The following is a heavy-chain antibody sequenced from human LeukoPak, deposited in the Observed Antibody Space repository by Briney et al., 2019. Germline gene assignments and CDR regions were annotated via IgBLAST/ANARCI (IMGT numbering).Heavy chain of an antibody. Sequence: PSETLSLTCTVSGGSISSSSYYWGWIRQPPGKVLEWIGSIYYSGSTYYNPSLRSRVTISVDTPKNQFSLKLSSVTAADTAVYYCARRPYSFNWFDPWGQGTLVTVSS. J-gene: IGHJ5*02. D-gene: IGHD4-11*01. V-gene: IGHV4-39*01. CDR3: ARRPYSFNWFDP. CDR2: IYYSGST. CDR1: GGSISSSSYY.